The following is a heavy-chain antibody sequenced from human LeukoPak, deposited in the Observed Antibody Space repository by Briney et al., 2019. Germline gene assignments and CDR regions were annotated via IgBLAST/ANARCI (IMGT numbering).Heavy chain of an antibody. Sequence: SETLSLTCTVSGGPNGAFYWTWIRQSPERGLEWLGYMFYGGTTNYNPSFRGRVTISIDTSKSQISLSLSSVTAADTAMYYCVRYDYYDMWSRQHPHDGFDLWGQGTLVTVSS. CDR3: VRYDYYDMWSRQHPHDGFDL. CDR2: MFYGGTT. CDR1: GGPNGAFY. V-gene: IGHV4-59*12. J-gene: IGHJ3*01. D-gene: IGHD3-3*01.